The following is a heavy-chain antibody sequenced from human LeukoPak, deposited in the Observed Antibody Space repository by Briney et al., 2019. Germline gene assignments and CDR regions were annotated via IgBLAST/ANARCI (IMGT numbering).Heavy chain of an antibody. CDR1: GFIFSSYG. D-gene: IGHD2/OR15-2a*01. J-gene: IGHJ6*02. Sequence: GGSLRLSCAASGFIFSSYGMHWVRQAPGKGLEWVAVISYDGSNKYYADSVKGRFTISRDNSKNTLYLQMNSLRAEDTAVYYCAKALLRHYYYYGMDVWGQGTTVTVSS. V-gene: IGHV3-30*18. CDR2: ISYDGSNK. CDR3: AKALLRHYYYYGMDV.